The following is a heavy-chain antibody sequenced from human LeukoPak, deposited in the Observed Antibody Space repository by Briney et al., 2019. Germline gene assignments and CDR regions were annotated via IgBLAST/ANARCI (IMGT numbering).Heavy chain of an antibody. CDR2: ISYDGSNK. V-gene: IGHV3-30-3*01. J-gene: IGHJ3*02. CDR3: ARVQRIEAAGDGGAFDI. Sequence: GGSLRLSCAASGFTFSSYAMHWVRQAPGKGLEWVAVISYDGSNKYYADSVKGRFTISRDNSKNTLYLQMNSLRAEDTAVYYCARVQRIEAAGDGGAFDIWGQGTMVTVSS. CDR1: GFTFSSYA. D-gene: IGHD6-13*01.